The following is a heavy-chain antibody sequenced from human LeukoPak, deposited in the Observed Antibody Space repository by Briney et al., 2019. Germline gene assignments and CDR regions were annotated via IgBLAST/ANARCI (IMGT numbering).Heavy chain of an antibody. D-gene: IGHD6-13*01. CDR1: GFTVSSNY. CDR2: IYSGGSS. Sequence: GGSLRLSCAASGFTVSSNYMSWVRQAPGKGLEWVSVIYSGGSSYYADSVKGRFTISRDNSKNTLYLQMNSLRAEDTAVYYCARGYGSSWPFDYWGQGTLVTVSS. J-gene: IGHJ4*02. CDR3: ARGYGSSWPFDY. V-gene: IGHV3-53*01.